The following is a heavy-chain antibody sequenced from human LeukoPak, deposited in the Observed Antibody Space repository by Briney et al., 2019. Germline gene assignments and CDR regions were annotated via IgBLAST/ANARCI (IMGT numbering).Heavy chain of an antibody. CDR1: GYTFTSYD. CDR3: ATAPRGYDSGVYYYYYMDV. D-gene: IGHD5-12*01. J-gene: IGHJ6*03. V-gene: IGHV1-8*03. Sequence: ASVKVSCKASGYTFTSYDINWVRQATGQGLAWMGWMNPNSGNTGYTQKFQDRVTITRNTSIRKVYMEPSSQRSEDTAVSYCATAPRGYDSGVYYYYYMDVWGKGTTVTVSS. CDR2: MNPNSGNT.